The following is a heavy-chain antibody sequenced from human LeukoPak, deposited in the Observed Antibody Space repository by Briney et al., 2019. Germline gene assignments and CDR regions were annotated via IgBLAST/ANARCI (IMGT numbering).Heavy chain of an antibody. CDR1: GFTFSSYW. D-gene: IGHD2-2*02. V-gene: IGHV3-30-3*01. J-gene: IGHJ4*02. Sequence: GGSLRLSCAASGFTFSSYWMSWVRQAPGKGLEWVAVISYDGSNKYYADSVKGRFTISRDNSKNTLYLQMNSLRAEDTAVYYCARDPFALGYCSSTSCYTGDGFDYWGQGTLVTVSS. CDR3: ARDPFALGYCSSTSCYTGDGFDY. CDR2: ISYDGSNK.